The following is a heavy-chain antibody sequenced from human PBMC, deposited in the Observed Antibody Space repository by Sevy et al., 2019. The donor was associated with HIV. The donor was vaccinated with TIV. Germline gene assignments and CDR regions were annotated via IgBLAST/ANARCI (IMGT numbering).Heavy chain of an antibody. V-gene: IGHV4-59*08. J-gene: IGHJ3*02. Sequence: SETLSLTCTVSGGSINSDHWNWIRQPPGKGLEWIGYVDYTGGPNYNLSLKNRVTISVDRTKNQYSLRLTSVTAADSSLYYGARRNDFDIWGQGTMVTVSS. CDR2: VDYTGGP. CDR1: GGSINSDH. CDR3: ARRNDFDI.